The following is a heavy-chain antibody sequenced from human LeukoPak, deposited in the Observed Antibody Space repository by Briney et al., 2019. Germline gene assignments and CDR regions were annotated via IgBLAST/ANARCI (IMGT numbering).Heavy chain of an antibody. CDR2: IYYSGST. Sequence: SETLSLTCTVSGGSISSYYWSWIRQPPGKGLEWIGYIYYSGSTNYNPSLKSRVTISVDTSKNQFSLKLSSVTAADTAVYYCARDGPELRYSSPYNWFDPWGQGTLVTVSS. J-gene: IGHJ5*02. CDR1: GGSISSYY. V-gene: IGHV4-59*12. CDR3: ARDGPELRYSSPYNWFDP. D-gene: IGHD3-9*01.